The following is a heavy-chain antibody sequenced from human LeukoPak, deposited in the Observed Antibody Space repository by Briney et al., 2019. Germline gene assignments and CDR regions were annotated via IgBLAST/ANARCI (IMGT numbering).Heavy chain of an antibody. CDR2: ISSSGSTI. J-gene: IGHJ4*02. CDR1: GFTFSSYE. CDR3: ARVPNHIVVVVAATQYFDY. D-gene: IGHD2-15*01. V-gene: IGHV3-48*03. Sequence: AGGSLRLSCAASGFTFSSYEMNWVRQAPGKGLEWVSYISSSGSTIYYADSVKGRFTISRDNAKNSLYLQMSSLRAEDTAVYYCARVPNHIVVVVAATQYFDYWGQGTLVTVPS.